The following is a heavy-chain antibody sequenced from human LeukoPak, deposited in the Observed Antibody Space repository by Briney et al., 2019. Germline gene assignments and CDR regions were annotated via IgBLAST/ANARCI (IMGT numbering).Heavy chain of an antibody. CDR1: GFTFSSYA. CDR2: ISGSGGST. D-gene: IGHD2/OR15-2a*01. V-gene: IGHV3-23*01. Sequence: GGSLRLSCAASGFTFSSYAMSWVRQAPGKGLEWVSAISGSGGSTYYADSVKGRFTISRDNSKNTLYLQMNSLKTEDTAVYSCTRSPEPTTYYYFDYWGQGALVTVSS. CDR3: TRSPEPTTYYYFDY. J-gene: IGHJ4*02.